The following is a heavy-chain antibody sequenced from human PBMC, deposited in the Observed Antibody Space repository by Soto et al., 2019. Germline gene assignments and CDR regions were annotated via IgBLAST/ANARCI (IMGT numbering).Heavy chain of an antibody. V-gene: IGHV3-23*01. Sequence: EVQLLESGGGLVQPGESLRLSCEAAGFTFSSDAMSWVRQAPGKGLEWVSGISGSGSSTYYADSVKGRFTISRDNPKNTLYLQMNSLRAEDTAVSYCAKRDSSDWTPRADYWGQGTLVTVSS. CDR1: GFTFSSDA. CDR3: AKRDSSDWTPRADY. D-gene: IGHD6-19*01. J-gene: IGHJ4*02. CDR2: ISGSGSST.